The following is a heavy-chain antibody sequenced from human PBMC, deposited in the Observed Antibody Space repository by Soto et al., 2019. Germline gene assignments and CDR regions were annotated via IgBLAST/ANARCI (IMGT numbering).Heavy chain of an antibody. Sequence: QVQLQESGPGLVKPSETLSLTCTVSGGSISSYYWSWIRQPPGKGLEWIGYIYYTGSTNYNPSLKSRVTISVDTSKNQFSLKLTSVTAADTAVYYCARFVPCSDGSCAIDYWGQGTLVTVSS. D-gene: IGHD2-15*01. V-gene: IGHV4-59*12. CDR3: ARFVPCSDGSCAIDY. J-gene: IGHJ4*02. CDR1: GGSISSYY. CDR2: IYYTGST.